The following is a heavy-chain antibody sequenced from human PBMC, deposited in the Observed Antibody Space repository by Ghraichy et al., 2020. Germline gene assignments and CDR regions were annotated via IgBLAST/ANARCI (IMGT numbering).Heavy chain of an antibody. CDR2: IYSGGST. J-gene: IGHJ4*02. D-gene: IGHD4-23*01. CDR3: ARDRCPRRWYQSPAWIGVCRHA. V-gene: IGHV3-53*01. CDR1: GFTVSSNY. Sequence: GGSLRLSCAASGFTVSSNYMSWVRQAPGKGLEWVSVIYSGGSTYYADSVKGRFTISRDNSKNTLYLQMNSLRAEDTAVYYCARDRCPRRWYQSPAWIGVCRHAWGQGTLVTVSS.